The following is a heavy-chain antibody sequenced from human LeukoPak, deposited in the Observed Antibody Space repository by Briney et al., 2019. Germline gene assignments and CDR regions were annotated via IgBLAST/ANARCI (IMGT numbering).Heavy chain of an antibody. CDR2: INTNNGVT. CDR1: GYTFTGYY. D-gene: IGHD2-2*03. Sequence: ATVKVSCKASGYTFTGYYLHWMRQAPGQGLEWMGWINTNNGVTKYGQNFQGTVTMTRDTSISTAYMELSRLRSDDTAVYYCMRDGSRTAFDVWGQGTMVSVSS. V-gene: IGHV1-2*02. CDR3: MRDGSRTAFDV. J-gene: IGHJ3*01.